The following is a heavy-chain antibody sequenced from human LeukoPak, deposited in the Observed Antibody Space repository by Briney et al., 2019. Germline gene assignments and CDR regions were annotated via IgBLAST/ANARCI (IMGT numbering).Heavy chain of an antibody. CDR3: ATSGPLVVTPDALDI. CDR1: GYTLTELS. Sequence: ASVKVSCKVSGYTLTELSMHWVRQAPGKGLEWMGGFDPEDGETIYAQKFQGRVTMTEDTSTDTAYMELSSLRSEDTAVYYCATSGPLVVTPDALDIWGQGTMVTVSS. D-gene: IGHD2-21*02. V-gene: IGHV1-24*01. CDR2: FDPEDGET. J-gene: IGHJ3*02.